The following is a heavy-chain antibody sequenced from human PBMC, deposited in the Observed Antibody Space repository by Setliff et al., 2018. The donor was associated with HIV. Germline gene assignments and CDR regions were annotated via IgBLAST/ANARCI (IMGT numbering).Heavy chain of an antibody. D-gene: IGHD3-22*01. CDR2: IYYSGNP. CDR3: ARLRITMIMMLNYFDY. J-gene: IGHJ4*02. Sequence: PSETLSLTCAVYDGSLSGYYWTWIRQPPGKGLEWIGYIYYSGNPFYNPSLKSRVTMSVDTSKNQFSLRLTSVTAADTAVYFCARLRITMIMMLNYFDYWGQGTLVTVSS. V-gene: IGHV4-59*08. CDR1: DGSLSGYY.